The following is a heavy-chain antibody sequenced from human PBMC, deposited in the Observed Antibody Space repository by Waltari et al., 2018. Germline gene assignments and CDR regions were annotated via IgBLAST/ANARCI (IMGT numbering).Heavy chain of an antibody. J-gene: IGHJ1*01. CDR1: GGSISSYY. D-gene: IGHD2-21*01. CDR2: IYYSGST. CDR3: ASAVIPREYCQH. V-gene: IGHV4-59*01. Sequence: QVQLQESGPGLVKPSETLSLTCTVSGGSISSYYWSWIRQPPGKGLEWIGYIYYSGSTNHSPSLKSRVTRSVDTSKNRFFLKRSSVTAANTAVYYCASAVIPREYCQHWGQGTLVTVSS.